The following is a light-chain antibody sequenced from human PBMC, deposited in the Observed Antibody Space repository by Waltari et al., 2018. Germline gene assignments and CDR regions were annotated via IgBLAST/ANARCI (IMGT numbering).Light chain of an antibody. CDR2: KAS. V-gene: IGLV3-25*03. CDR1: ALPKQY. J-gene: IGLJ2*01. Sequence: SYELTQPPSVSVSPGQTARITCSGDALPKQYAYWYQQKPGQAPVLVIYKASERPSGIPGRFSGSRSGTTVTLTISGVQAEDEADYYCQSADSSGTYHVVFGGGTKLTVL. CDR3: QSADSSGTYHVV.